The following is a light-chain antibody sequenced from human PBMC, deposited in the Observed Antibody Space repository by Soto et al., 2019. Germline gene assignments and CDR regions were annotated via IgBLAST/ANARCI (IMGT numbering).Light chain of an antibody. J-gene: IGKJ1*01. CDR3: QQYYSFPWT. CDR2: WAS. Sequence: DIVLTQSPDSLAVSLGERSTIRCEASQSVNSNNDNFLAWYQQRPGHPPKLLIYWASTRESGVPDRFSGSGSGTDFTLTISSLQAEDVAVYYCQQYYSFPWTFGRGTQVEIK. CDR1: QSVNSNNDNF. V-gene: IGKV4-1*01.